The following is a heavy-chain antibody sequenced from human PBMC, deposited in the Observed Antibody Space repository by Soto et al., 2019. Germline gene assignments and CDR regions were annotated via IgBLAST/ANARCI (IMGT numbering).Heavy chain of an antibody. Sequence: GASVKVSCKASGYSFTTHCISWVRQAPGQGLEWMGWVSTYNGNTHYAQKLQGRVTMTTDTSTTTAYMELRSLRSDDTAVYFCGRVPGSWDGPEFFDLWGPGTLVTVSS. D-gene: IGHD2-15*01. J-gene: IGHJ2*01. CDR3: GRVPGSWDGPEFFDL. CDR1: GYSFTTHC. CDR2: VSTYNGNT. V-gene: IGHV1-18*01.